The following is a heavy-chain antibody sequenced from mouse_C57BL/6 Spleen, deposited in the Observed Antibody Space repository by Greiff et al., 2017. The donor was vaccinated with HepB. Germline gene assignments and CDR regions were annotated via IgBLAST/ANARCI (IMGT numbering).Heavy chain of an antibody. J-gene: IGHJ4*01. CDR3: ARGDWDGDAMDY. D-gene: IGHD4-1*01. CDR2: IYPGDGDT. CDR1: GYAFSSSW. Sequence: VKLVESGPELVKPGASVKISCKASGYAFSSSWMNWVKQRPGKGLEWIGRIYPGDGDTNYNGKFKGKATLTADKSSSTAYMQLSSLTSEDSAVYFCARGDWDGDAMDYWGQGTSVTVSS. V-gene: IGHV1-82*01.